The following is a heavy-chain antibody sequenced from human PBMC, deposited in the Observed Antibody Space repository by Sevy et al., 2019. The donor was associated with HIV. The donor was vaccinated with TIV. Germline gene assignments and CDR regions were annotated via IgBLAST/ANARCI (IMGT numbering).Heavy chain of an antibody. Sequence: GGSLRLSCAASGFTFTSAWMSWVRHAPGKGLEWVGRIKSKTDGGATDYAAPVKGRFTISREDSKNTLYLQMNSLKTEDTAVYYCITDPGYSGYDEEVINYYYYGMDVWGQGTTVTVSS. V-gene: IGHV3-15*01. D-gene: IGHD5-12*01. J-gene: IGHJ6*02. CDR2: IKSKTDGGAT. CDR1: GFTFTSAW. CDR3: ITDPGYSGYDEEVINYYYYGMDV.